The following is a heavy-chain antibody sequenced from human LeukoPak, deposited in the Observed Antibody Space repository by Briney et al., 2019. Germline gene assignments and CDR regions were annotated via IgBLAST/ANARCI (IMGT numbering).Heavy chain of an antibody. D-gene: IGHD3-10*01. CDR1: GLTVSKNY. Sequence: PGGSLRLSCAASGLTVSKNYMSWVRQAPGKGLESVSVIYSGGSTYYADSVRGRFIISRDNSKNTLYLQMNSLRVEDTAVYYCARSPPFSLLRGAFEMDVWGKGTTVTISS. J-gene: IGHJ6*04. CDR2: IYSGGST. V-gene: IGHV3-53*01. CDR3: ARSPPFSLLRGAFEMDV.